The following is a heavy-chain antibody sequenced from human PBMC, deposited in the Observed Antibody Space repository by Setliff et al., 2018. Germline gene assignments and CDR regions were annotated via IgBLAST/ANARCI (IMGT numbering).Heavy chain of an antibody. CDR1: GGTFSSYA. CDR2: IIPIFGTA. CDR3: ARWYSSSWHLGNDY. V-gene: IGHV1-69*05. D-gene: IGHD6-13*01. J-gene: IGHJ4*02. Sequence: SVKVSCKASGGTFSSYAISWVRQAPGQGLEWMGGIIPIFGTANYAQKFQGRVTITTDESTSTAYMELRSLRSDDTAVYYCARWYSSSWHLGNDYWGQGTLVTVSS.